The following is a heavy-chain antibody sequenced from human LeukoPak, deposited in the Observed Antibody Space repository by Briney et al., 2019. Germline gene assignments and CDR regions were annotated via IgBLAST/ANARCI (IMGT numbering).Heavy chain of an antibody. CDR1: GFTFSSYS. CDR3: ARDSRGDYFDY. J-gene: IGHJ4*02. D-gene: IGHD3-10*01. CDR2: ISSSSSTI. Sequence: GGSLRLSCAASGFTFSSYSMNWVRQAPGEGLEWVSYISSSSSTIYYADSVKGRFTISRDNAKNSLYLQMNSLRAEDTAVYYCARDSRGDYFDYWGQGTLVTVSS. V-gene: IGHV3-48*01.